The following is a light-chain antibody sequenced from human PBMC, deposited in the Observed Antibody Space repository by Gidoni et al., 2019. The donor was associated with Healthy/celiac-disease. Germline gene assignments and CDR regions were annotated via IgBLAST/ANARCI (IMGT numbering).Light chain of an antibody. CDR3: QHYNNWPPHT. J-gene: IGKJ4*01. Sequence: EIVMTQSPVTLSVSPGERATLSCRASQSVSSNLAWFQQKPGQAPRLLIYGASTRATGIPARFSGSGSGTEFTLTISSLQSEDFAVYYCQHYNNWPPHTFGGXTKVEIK. V-gene: IGKV3-15*01. CDR2: GAS. CDR1: QSVSSN.